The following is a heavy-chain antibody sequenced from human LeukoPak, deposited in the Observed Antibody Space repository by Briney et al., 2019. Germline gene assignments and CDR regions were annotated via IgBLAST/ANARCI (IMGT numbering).Heavy chain of an antibody. CDR2: ISLDGSTE. CDR3: AKVTGDYDDY. D-gene: IGHD1-14*01. CDR1: GFSLSNFQ. V-gene: IGHV3-30-3*01. J-gene: IGHJ4*02. Sequence: GRSLRLSCVASGFSLSNFQMYWVRQAPGKGLEWVSIISLDGSTEFYADSVKGRFTISRDNAENSLYLQMNSLRAEDTALYYCAKVTGDYDDYWGQGTLVTVSS.